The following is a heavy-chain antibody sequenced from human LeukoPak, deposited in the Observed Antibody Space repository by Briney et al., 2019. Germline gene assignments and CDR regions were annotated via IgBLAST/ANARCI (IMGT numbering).Heavy chain of an antibody. CDR2: ISSSGSTI. D-gene: IGHD3-10*02. V-gene: IGHV3-11*04. CDR1: GFTVSINS. J-gene: IGHJ6*04. CDR3: AELGITMIGGV. Sequence: GGSLRLSCTVSGFTVSINSMSWVRQAPGKGLEWVSYISSSGSTIYYADSVKGRFTISRDNAKNSLYLQMDSLRAEDTAVYYCAELGITMIGGVWGKGTTVTISS.